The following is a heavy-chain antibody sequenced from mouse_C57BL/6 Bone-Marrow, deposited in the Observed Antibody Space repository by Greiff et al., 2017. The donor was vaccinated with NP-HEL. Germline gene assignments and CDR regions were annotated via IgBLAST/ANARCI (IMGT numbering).Heavy chain of an antibody. CDR1: GYTFTSYW. Sequence: VQLQQPGAELVKPGASVKLSCKASGYTFTSYWMQWVKQRPGQGLEWIGEIDPSDSYTNYNQKFKGKATLTVDNSSSTAYMQLSSLTSAGSAVYYCAKGLRAWFAYWGQGTLVTVSA. V-gene: IGHV1-50*01. CDR3: AKGLRAWFAY. CDR2: IDPSDSYT. J-gene: IGHJ3*01. D-gene: IGHD1-1*01.